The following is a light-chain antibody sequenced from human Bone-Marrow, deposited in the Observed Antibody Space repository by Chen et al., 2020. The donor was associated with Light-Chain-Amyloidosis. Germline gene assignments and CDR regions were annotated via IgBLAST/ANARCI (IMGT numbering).Light chain of an antibody. CDR1: SSNIGANYE. CDR2: GNN. V-gene: IGLV1-40*01. Sequence: QSVLTQPPSVSGAPGQRVPIPSTGSSSNIGANYEVHWYQHLPGTAPKLHIYGNNNRPSGVPARFSGSKSGSSASLAITGVQAEDEADYYCQSYDISLSAWVFGGGTKLTVL. CDR3: QSYDISLSAWV. J-gene: IGLJ3*02.